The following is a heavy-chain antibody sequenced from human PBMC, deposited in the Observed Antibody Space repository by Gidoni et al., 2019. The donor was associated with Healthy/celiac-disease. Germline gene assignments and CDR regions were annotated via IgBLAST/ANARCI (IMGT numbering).Heavy chain of an antibody. CDR2: IIPIFGTA. J-gene: IGHJ4*02. D-gene: IGHD6-13*01. CDR3: ARGNSSSWYTVDYYFDY. V-gene: IGHV1-69*06. Sequence: QVQLVQSGAEVKKPGSSVKVSCKVSGGTFSRYAISWVRQAPGQGLAWMGGIIPIFGTANYAQKFQGRVTITADKSTSTAYMELSSLRSEDTAVYYCARGNSSSWYTVDYYFDYWGQGTLVTVSS. CDR1: GGTFSRYA.